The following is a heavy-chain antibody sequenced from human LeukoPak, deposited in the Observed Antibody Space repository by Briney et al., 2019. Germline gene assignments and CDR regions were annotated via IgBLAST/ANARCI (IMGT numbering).Heavy chain of an antibody. Sequence: GGSLRLSCAASGFTFSDYYMSCIRQAPGKGLEGVSYISSSGSTIYYADSVKGRFTISRDNAKNSLYLQMNSLRAEDTAVYYCARVSSTTPDAFDIWGQGTMVTVSS. J-gene: IGHJ3*02. CDR1: GFTFSDYY. CDR3: ARVSSTTPDAFDI. CDR2: ISSSGSTI. D-gene: IGHD1-26*01. V-gene: IGHV3-11*01.